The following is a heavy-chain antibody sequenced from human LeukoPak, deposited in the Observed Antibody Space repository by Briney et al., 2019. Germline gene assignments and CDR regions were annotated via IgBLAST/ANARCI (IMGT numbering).Heavy chain of an antibody. J-gene: IGHJ4*02. CDR3: AREKNVDTAMGLDY. D-gene: IGHD5-18*01. CDR2: IYYSGST. Sequence: SETLSLTCTVSGGSISTYYWSWIRQPPGKGLEWIGYIYYSGSTNYNPSLKSRVTISVDTSKNQFSLKLSSVTAADTAVYYCAREKNVDTAMGLDYWGQGTLVTVSS. CDR1: GGSISTYY. V-gene: IGHV4-59*01.